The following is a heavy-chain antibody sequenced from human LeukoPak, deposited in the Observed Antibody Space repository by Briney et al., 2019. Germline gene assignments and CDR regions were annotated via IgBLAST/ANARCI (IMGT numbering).Heavy chain of an antibody. D-gene: IGHD4-17*01. V-gene: IGHV4-34*01. J-gene: IGHJ4*02. CDR3: ARDYGDYGGFFDY. CDR1: GGSFSGYY. CDR2: IKDSGRN. Sequence: SETLSLTCAVYGGSFSGYYLSWIRQPPGKGLEWIGEIKDSGRNNYNPSLKSRVTMSADTSKNQFSLNLSSVTAADTAVYYCARDYGDYGGFFDYWGQGTLVTVSS.